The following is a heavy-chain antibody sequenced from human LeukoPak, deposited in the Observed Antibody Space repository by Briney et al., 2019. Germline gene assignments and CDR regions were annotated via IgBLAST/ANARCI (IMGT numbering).Heavy chain of an antibody. J-gene: IGHJ6*04. Sequence: GGSLRVSCAASGFTFSSDAMSWVRQAPGKGLEWVSTISGSGGSTYYADSVKGRFTISRDNSKNTLYLQMNSLRAEDTAVYYCAKGGYYGSGRLYGMDVWGKGTTVTVSS. CDR1: GFTFSSDA. CDR3: AKGGYYGSGRLYGMDV. V-gene: IGHV3-23*01. CDR2: ISGSGGST. D-gene: IGHD3-10*01.